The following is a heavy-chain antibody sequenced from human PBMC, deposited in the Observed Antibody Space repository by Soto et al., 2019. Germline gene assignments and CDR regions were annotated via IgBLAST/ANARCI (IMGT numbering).Heavy chain of an antibody. CDR1: GFTFDDYA. Sequence: QTGGSLRLSCVVSGFTFDDYAMHWVRQAPGGGLEWVSGINWNSAVIGYADSVKGRFTISRDNAKNALYLQMTSLRSEDTALYYCARDPSVTAIGRADHWGQGTLVTVSS. CDR3: ARDPSVTAIGRADH. CDR2: INWNSAVI. J-gene: IGHJ4*02. V-gene: IGHV3-9*01. D-gene: IGHD5-18*01.